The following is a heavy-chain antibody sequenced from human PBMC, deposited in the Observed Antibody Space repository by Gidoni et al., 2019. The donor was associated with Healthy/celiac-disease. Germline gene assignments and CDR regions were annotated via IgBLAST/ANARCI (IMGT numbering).Heavy chain of an antibody. D-gene: IGHD5-12*01. CDR3: ARGVYRGYSGYDLSDY. CDR2: MNPNSGNT. CDR1: GYTFTSYV. Sequence: QAKLVQSGAEVQTHGGPVKISCKASGYTFTSYVINWVRQATGQGLEWMGWMNPNSGNTGYAQEFQGRVTMTRNTSISTAYMELSSLRSEDTAVYYCARGVYRGYSGYDLSDYWGQGTLVTVSS. V-gene: IGHV1-8*01. J-gene: IGHJ4*02.